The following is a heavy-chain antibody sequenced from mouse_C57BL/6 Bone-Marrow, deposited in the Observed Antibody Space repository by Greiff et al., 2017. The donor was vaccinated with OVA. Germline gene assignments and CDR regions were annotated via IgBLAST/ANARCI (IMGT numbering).Heavy chain of an antibody. V-gene: IGHV2-2*01. Sequence: QVQLKESGPGLVQPSQSLSITCTVSGFSLTSYGVHWVRQSPGQGLEWLGVIWSGGSTDYNAAFISRLSISKDNSKSQVSFKMNSLQADDTAIYYCAMYYYGSTPYWYFDVWGTGTTVTVSS. J-gene: IGHJ1*03. CDR2: IWSGGST. D-gene: IGHD1-1*01. CDR1: GFSLTSYG. CDR3: AMYYYGSTPYWYFDV.